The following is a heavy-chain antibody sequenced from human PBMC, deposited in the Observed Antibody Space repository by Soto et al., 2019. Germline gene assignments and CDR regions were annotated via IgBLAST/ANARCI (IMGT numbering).Heavy chain of an antibody. J-gene: IGHJ4*02. D-gene: IGHD6-19*01. CDR1: GFTFDDYA. CDR3: AKAPAVAGQFDY. CDR2: ISWNSGSI. V-gene: IGHV3-9*01. Sequence: EVQLVESGGGLVQPGRSLRLSCAASGFTFDDYAMHWVRQAPGKGLEWVSGISWNSGSIGYADSVKGRFTISRDNAKNSLYLQMNSLRAEDTALYYCAKAPAVAGQFDYWGQGTLVTFSS.